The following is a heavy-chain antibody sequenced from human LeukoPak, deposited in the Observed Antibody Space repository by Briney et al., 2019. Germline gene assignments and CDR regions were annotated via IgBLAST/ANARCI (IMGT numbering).Heavy chain of an antibody. CDR2: IYYSGST. CDR1: GGSISSSSYY. V-gene: IGHV4-39*01. D-gene: IGHD3-3*01. CDR3: ARPIFPRLRGPRPLDAFDI. J-gene: IGHJ3*02. Sequence: PSETLSLTCTVSGGSISSSSYYWGWIRQPPGKGLEWIGSIYYSGSTYYNPSLKSRVTISVDTSKNQFSLKLSSVTAADTAVYYCARPIFPRLRGPRPLDAFDIWGQGTMVTVSS.